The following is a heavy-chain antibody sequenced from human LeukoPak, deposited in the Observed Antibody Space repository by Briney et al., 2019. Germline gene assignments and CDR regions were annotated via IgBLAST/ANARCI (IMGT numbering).Heavy chain of an antibody. J-gene: IGHJ5*02. CDR2: INANSGGT. D-gene: IGHD3-10*01. Sequence: ASVKVSCKASGYTFTGYYMHWVRQAPGQGLEWMGWINANSGGTKYAQKFQGRVTMTRDTSISTAYMELSSLRSDDTAVYYCARGRLGTWFGELKAWGQGTLVTVSS. V-gene: IGHV1-2*02. CDR3: ARGRLGTWFGELKA. CDR1: GYTFTGYY.